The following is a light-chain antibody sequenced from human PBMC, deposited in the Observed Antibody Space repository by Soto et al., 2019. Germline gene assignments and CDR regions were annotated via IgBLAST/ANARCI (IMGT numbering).Light chain of an antibody. Sequence: QSVLTQPPSASGTPGQRVTISCSGSSSNIGSNSVSWYQQLPGAAPKLLIYTNNQRPSGVPDRFSGSKSGTSASLAITGLQSDDEADYYCAAWDDCLSGHVVFGGGTKLTVL. CDR3: AAWDDCLSGHVV. J-gene: IGLJ2*01. CDR2: TNN. V-gene: IGLV1-44*01. CDR1: SSNIGSNS.